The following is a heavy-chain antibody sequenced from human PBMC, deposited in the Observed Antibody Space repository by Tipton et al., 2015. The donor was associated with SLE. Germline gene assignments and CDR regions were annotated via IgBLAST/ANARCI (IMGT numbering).Heavy chain of an antibody. CDR2: IYAAGSRT. V-gene: IGHV3-NL1*01. CDR1: GFTFSSYG. Sequence: GSLRLSCAGSGFTFSSYGMHWVRQAPGKGLVWISVIYAAGSRTYYGDSVKGRFTISRESSKNTLSLQMNSLRAEDTALYYCARDATGDGYFDSWGQGTLVTVSS. J-gene: IGHJ4*02. D-gene: IGHD7-27*01. CDR3: ARDATGDGYFDS.